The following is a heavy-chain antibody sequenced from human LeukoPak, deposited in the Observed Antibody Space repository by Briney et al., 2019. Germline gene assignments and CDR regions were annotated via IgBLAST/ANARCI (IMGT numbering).Heavy chain of an antibody. V-gene: IGHV4-30-2*01. J-gene: IGHJ4*02. Sequence: SQTLSLTCTVSGGSISSGGYYWSWIRQPPGKGLEWIGYIYHSGSTYYNPSLKSRVTISVDRSKNQFSLKLSSVTAADTAVYYCARGVEPPSVVPAAILDWGQGTLVTVSS. D-gene: IGHD2-2*02. CDR3: ARGVEPPSVVPAAILD. CDR1: GGSISSGGYY. CDR2: IYHSGST.